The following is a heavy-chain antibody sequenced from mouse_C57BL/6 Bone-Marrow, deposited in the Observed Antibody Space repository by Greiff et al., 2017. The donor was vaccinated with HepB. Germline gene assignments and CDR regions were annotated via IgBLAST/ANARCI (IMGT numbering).Heavy chain of an antibody. J-gene: IGHJ2*01. V-gene: IGHV5-4*01. Sequence: GKLVESGGGLVKPGGSLKLSCAASGFTFSSYAMSWVRQTPEKRLEWVATISDGGSYTYYPDNVKGRFTISRDNAKNNLYLQMSHLKSEDTAMYYCARDLFEFDYWGQGTTLTVSS. CDR2: ISDGGSYT. CDR3: ARDLFEFDY. CDR1: GFTFSSYA.